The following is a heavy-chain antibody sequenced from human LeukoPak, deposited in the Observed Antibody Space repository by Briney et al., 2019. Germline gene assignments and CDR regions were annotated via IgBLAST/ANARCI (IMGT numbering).Heavy chain of an antibody. D-gene: IGHD5-12*01. Sequence: PSETLSLTCAVYGGSFSGYYWSWIRQPPGKGLEWIGEINHSGSTNYNPSLKSRVTISVDTSKNQFSLKPSSVTAADTAVYYCARTNRLRSYYYYGMDVWGKGTTVTVSS. V-gene: IGHV4-34*01. CDR1: GGSFSGYY. CDR3: ARTNRLRSYYYYGMDV. J-gene: IGHJ6*04. CDR2: INHSGST.